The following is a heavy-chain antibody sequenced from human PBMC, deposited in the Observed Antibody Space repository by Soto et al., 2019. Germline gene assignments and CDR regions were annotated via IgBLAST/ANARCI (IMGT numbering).Heavy chain of an antibody. D-gene: IGHD3-3*01. J-gene: IGHJ6*02. V-gene: IGHV4-4*07. CDR1: GGSISSYY. Sequence: SETLSLTCTVSGGSISSYYCSWIRQPAGKGLEWIGRVYTSGSTNYNPSLKSRVTMSVDTSKNQFSLKLSSVTAADTAVYYCARERDYDFWSGQYGMDVWGQGTTVTVSS. CDR3: ARERDYDFWSGQYGMDV. CDR2: VYTSGST.